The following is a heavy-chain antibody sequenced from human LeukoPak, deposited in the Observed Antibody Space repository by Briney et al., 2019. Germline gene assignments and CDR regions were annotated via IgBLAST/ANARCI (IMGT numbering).Heavy chain of an antibody. CDR3: AKGRHRHIVVVTADDY. J-gene: IGHJ4*02. D-gene: IGHD2-21*02. CDR2: ISYDGSNK. CDR1: GFTFSSYG. Sequence: GGSLRLSCAASGFTFSSYGMHWVRQAPGKGLEGVAVISYDGSNKYYADSVKGRFTISRDNSKNTLYLQMNSLRAEDTAVYYCAKGRHRHIVVVTADDYWGQGTLVTVSS. V-gene: IGHV3-30*18.